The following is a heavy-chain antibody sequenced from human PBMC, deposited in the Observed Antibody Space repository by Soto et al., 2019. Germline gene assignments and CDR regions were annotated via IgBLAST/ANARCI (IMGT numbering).Heavy chain of an antibody. CDR3: ARDGYDGSGSPYPAY. J-gene: IGHJ4*02. Sequence: SETLSLTCSVSGGSMSEYFWSWIRQSPGKGLEWIGYIYYLGSTDYNPSLKSRVTISVDTSKRQFSLRLTSVTAADTAVYYCARDGYDGSGSPYPAYWGPGTQVTVTS. CDR2: IYYLGST. V-gene: IGHV4-59*01. CDR1: GGSMSEYF. D-gene: IGHD3-10*01.